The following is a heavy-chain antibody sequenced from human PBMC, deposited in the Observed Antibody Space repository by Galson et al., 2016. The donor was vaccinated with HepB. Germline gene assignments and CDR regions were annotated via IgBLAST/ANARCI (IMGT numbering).Heavy chain of an antibody. Sequence: SLRLSCAASGFTFSDYYMSWIRQAPGKGLEWVSYISSTSYYTNYADSVKGRFTISRDIAKNSLYLQMNSLRAEDTAVYYCARDPVDGGILGYFDPWGRGTLVTVFS. CDR1: GFTFSDYY. CDR2: ISSTSYYT. CDR3: ARDPVDGGILGYFDP. D-gene: IGHD4-23*01. J-gene: IGHJ2*01. V-gene: IGHV3-11*06.